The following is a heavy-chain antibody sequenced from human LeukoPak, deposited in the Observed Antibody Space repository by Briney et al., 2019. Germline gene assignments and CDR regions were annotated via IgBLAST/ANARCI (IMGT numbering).Heavy chain of an antibody. CDR2: ISSSGSTI. D-gene: IGHD2-15*01. CDR1: GFTFSSYE. CDR3: VKDTGGASLSNWFDP. J-gene: IGHJ5*02. Sequence: GGSLRLSCAASGFTFSSYEMNWVRQAPGKGLEWVSYISSSGSTIYYADSVKGRFTISRDNAKNSLYLQMNSLRAEDTALYYCVKDTGGASLSNWFDPWGQGTPLTVSS. V-gene: IGHV3-48*03.